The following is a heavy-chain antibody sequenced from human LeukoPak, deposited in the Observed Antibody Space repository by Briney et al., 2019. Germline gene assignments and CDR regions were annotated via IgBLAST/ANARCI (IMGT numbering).Heavy chain of an antibody. J-gene: IGHJ4*02. D-gene: IGHD3-9*01. CDR3: AKSSYYDIYFDY. Sequence: GGSLRLSCAASGFTVSSNYMAWVRQAPGKGLEWVSIIYSGEGTYYGDSVRGRFTIFRDNSQNTLYLQMDSLRAEDTAVYYCAKSSYYDIYFDYWGQGTLVTVSS. V-gene: IGHV3-53*01. CDR1: GFTVSSNY. CDR2: IYSGEGT.